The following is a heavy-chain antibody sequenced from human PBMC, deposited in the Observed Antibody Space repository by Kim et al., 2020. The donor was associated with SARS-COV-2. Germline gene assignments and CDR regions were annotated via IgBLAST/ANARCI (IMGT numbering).Heavy chain of an antibody. J-gene: IGHJ6*02. CDR1: GGSIRSSSYY. CDR2: IYYSGST. Sequence: SETLSLTCSVSGGSIRSSSYYWGWIRQPPGKGLEWIGSIYYSGSTYYNPSLKSRVTISVDTSKNQFSLKVSSVTAAETAVYYCAILWFGELKYYYYYGMGVWGQGTTVTVSS. CDR3: AILWFGELKYYYYYGMGV. D-gene: IGHD3-10*01. V-gene: IGHV4-39*01.